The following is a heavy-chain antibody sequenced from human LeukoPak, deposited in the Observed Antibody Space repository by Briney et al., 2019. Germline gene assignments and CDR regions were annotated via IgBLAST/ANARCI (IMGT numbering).Heavy chain of an antibody. Sequence: PGGSLRLSCAASGFTFDNYAMHWLRQAPGKGLEWVSRIAWNSGNTGFADSVKGRFTISRDNAENSLYLQMNSLTPEDTAFYFCAKDMNTYGSGSSYNPSGPFDSWGQGTLVTVSS. CDR1: GFTFDNYA. J-gene: IGHJ4*02. CDR2: IAWNSGNT. D-gene: IGHD3-10*01. CDR3: AKDMNTYGSGSSYNPSGPFDS. V-gene: IGHV3-9*01.